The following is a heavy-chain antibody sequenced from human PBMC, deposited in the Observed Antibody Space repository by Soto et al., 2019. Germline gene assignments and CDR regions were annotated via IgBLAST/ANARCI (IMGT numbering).Heavy chain of an antibody. CDR3: ARQGGYSYGGQRNRINWFDP. CDR1: GGSISSSSYY. Sequence: SETLSLTCTVSGGSISSSSYYWGWIRQPPGKGLEWIGSIYYSGSTYYNPSLKSRVTISVDTSKNQFSLKLSSVTAADTAVYYCARQGGYSYGGQRNRINWFDPWGQGTLVTVSS. D-gene: IGHD5-18*01. J-gene: IGHJ5*02. CDR2: IYYSGST. V-gene: IGHV4-39*01.